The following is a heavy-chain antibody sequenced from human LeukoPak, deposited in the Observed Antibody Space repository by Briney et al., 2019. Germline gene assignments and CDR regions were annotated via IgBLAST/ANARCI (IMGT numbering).Heavy chain of an antibody. Sequence: SETLSLTCTVSGGSISSYYWSWLRQPPGKGLEWIGYIYYSGSTKYNPSLTSRVTISVDTSKNQFSLKLSSVTAADAAVYYCARVLGLAGGSYSGAFDTWGQGTMVTVSS. CDR3: ARVLGLAGGSYSGAFDT. CDR2: IYYSGST. CDR1: GGSISSYY. V-gene: IGHV4-59*01. D-gene: IGHD1-26*01. J-gene: IGHJ3*02.